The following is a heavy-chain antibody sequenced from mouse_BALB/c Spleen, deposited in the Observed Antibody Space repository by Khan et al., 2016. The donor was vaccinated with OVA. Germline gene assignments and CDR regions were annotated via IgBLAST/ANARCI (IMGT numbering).Heavy chain of an antibody. CDR1: GYTFTSYW. CDR2: IYPGNSDT. CDR3: TRFGYLFAY. D-gene: IGHD2-2*01. V-gene: IGHV1-5*01. Sequence: VELVESGTVLARPGTSVKMSCTASGYTFTSYWMHWVKQRPGQGLEWIGAIYPGNSDTSYTQQFKGKATLTAVTSTSTAYMELSSLTNEDSAVYYCTRFGYLFAYWGQGTLVTVSA. J-gene: IGHJ3*01.